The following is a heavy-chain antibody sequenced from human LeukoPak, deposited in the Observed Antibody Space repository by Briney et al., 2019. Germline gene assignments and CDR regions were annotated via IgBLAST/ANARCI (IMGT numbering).Heavy chain of an antibody. CDR1: GYTFTSYY. J-gene: IGHJ3*02. D-gene: IGHD2-21*02. CDR2: IDPSGGST. CDR3: ARDVIVVVTARQYAFDI. V-gene: IGHV1-46*01. Sequence: GASVKVSCKASGYTFTSYYMHWVRQAPGQGLEWMGIIDPSGGSTNYAQKFQGRVTMTRDMSTSTVYMELSSLRSEDTAVYYCARDVIVVVTARQYAFDIWGQGTMVTVSS.